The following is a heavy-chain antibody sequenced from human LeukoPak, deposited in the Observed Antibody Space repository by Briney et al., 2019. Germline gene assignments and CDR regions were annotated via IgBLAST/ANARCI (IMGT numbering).Heavy chain of an antibody. Sequence: QTLSLTCAISGDSVSSNSAAWNWIRQSPSRGLEWLGRTYYRSKWYNDYAVSVKSRITINPDTSKNQFSLQLNSVTPEDTAVYYCARGIFSSSWYDHYFDYWGQGTLVTVSS. J-gene: IGHJ4*02. CDR2: TYYRSKWYN. D-gene: IGHD6-13*01. CDR3: ARGIFSSSWYDHYFDY. CDR1: GDSVSSNSAA. V-gene: IGHV6-1*01.